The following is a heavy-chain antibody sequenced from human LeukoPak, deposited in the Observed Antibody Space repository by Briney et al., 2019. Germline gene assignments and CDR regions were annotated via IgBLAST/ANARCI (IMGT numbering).Heavy chain of an antibody. J-gene: IGHJ4*02. CDR3: ARDRYRSGWYDFDY. Sequence: SETLSLTCTVSGYSISSDYYWGWLRQPPGKGLEWIGSIYNSGSTYYNPSLKSRVTISVDTSKNQFSLKLSSVTAADTAVYYCARDRYRSGWYDFDYWGQGTLVTVSS. CDR1: GYSISSDYY. CDR2: IYNSGST. V-gene: IGHV4-38-2*02. D-gene: IGHD6-19*01.